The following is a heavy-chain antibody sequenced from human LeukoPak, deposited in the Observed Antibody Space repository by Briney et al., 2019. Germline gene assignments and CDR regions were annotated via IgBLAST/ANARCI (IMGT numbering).Heavy chain of an antibody. CDR3: TTGHRYGSGSY. V-gene: IGHV3-15*01. D-gene: IGHD3-10*01. Sequence: GGSLRLSCAASGFTFSNAWKSWVDQAPGKGLEWVGRIKSKTDGGTTDYAAPVKGRFTISRDDSKNTLYLQMNSLKTEDTAVYYCTTGHRYGSGSYWGQGTLVTVSS. J-gene: IGHJ4*02. CDR1: GFTFSNAW. CDR2: IKSKTDGGTT.